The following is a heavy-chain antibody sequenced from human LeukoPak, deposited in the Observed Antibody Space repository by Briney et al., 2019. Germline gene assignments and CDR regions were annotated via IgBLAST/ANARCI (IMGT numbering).Heavy chain of an antibody. CDR1: GFAFSTYA. D-gene: IGHD5-24*01. CDR3: ARDGKATNDY. Sequence: GGSLRLSCAASGFAFSTYAMQWVRQAPEKGLEYVSGISGNGDTIYYADSVKGRFTMSRDNSRNTLYLQMGSLRPEDTAVYYCARDGKATNDYWGQGTLVAVSS. J-gene: IGHJ4*02. V-gene: IGHV3-64*02. CDR2: ISGNGDTI.